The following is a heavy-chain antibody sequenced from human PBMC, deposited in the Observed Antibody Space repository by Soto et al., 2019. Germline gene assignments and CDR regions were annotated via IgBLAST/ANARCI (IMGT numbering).Heavy chain of an antibody. Sequence: EVQLVESGGGLVKPGGSLRLSCAASGFTFSSYSMNWVRQAPGKGLEWVSSISSSSSYIYYAASVKGRFTISRDNAKNSLYLQMNSLRAEDTAVYYCASGEEYPNWYFDLWGRGTLVTVSS. D-gene: IGHD3-10*01. J-gene: IGHJ2*01. CDR2: ISSSSSYI. V-gene: IGHV3-21*01. CDR3: ASGEEYPNWYFDL. CDR1: GFTFSSYS.